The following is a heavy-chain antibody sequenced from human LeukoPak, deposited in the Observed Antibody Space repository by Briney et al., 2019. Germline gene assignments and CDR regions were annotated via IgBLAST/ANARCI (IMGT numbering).Heavy chain of an antibody. CDR3: ATDGDRYGYELDY. V-gene: IGHV1-24*01. J-gene: IGHJ4*02. D-gene: IGHD5-18*01. Sequence: SGVSVKVSCKASGYTFTSYYMHWVRQAPGKGLEWMGGFDPEDGETINAQKFQGRVTMTEDTSTDTAYMELSSLRSEDTAVYYCATDGDRYGYELDYWGQGTLVTVSS. CDR1: GYTFTSYY. CDR2: FDPEDGET.